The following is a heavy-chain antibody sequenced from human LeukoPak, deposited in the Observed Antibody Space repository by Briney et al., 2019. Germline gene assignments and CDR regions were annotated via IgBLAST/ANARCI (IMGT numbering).Heavy chain of an antibody. J-gene: IGHJ4*02. V-gene: IGHV3-74*01. CDR3: ARASTTVPNLLDN. CDR1: GFTFSTYW. CDR2: LSGDGSST. Sequence: GGSLRLSCVASGFTFSTYWMHWVRHAPGKGVLWLSRLSGDGSSTRFADSLKGRFTISRDNAKNTLYLQMNSLRAEDTAVYFCARASTTVPNLLDNWGQGTLVTVSS. D-gene: IGHD4-17*01.